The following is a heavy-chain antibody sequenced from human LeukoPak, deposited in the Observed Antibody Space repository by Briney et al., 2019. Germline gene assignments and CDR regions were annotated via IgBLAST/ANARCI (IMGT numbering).Heavy chain of an antibody. J-gene: IGHJ6*03. D-gene: IGHD4-17*01. CDR3: ARGPSTVTWNYYYYMDV. CDR2: MNPNSGNT. CDR1: GYTFTGYY. Sequence: ASVTVSCTASGYTFTGYYMHWVRQAPGQGLEWIGCMNPNSGNTGYAQKFQGRVTMTRNTSISTAYMELSSLRSEDTAVYYCARGPSTVTWNYYYYMDVWGKGTTVTISS. V-gene: IGHV1-8*02.